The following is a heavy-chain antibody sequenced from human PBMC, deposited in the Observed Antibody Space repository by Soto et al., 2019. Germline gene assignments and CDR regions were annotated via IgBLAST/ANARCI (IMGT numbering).Heavy chain of an antibody. J-gene: IGHJ6*02. Sequence: ASVKVSCKASGYTFTTYYIHWVRQARGRGLEWMGWINPSSGGTNYAQRFQGWVTMTRDTSISTAYMALNRLKSDETAVYYCARDRRATAVIGNTETIDVWGHVTTVT. D-gene: IGHD2-21*02. CDR3: ARDRRATAVIGNTETIDV. CDR2: INPSSGGT. CDR1: GYTFTTYY. V-gene: IGHV1-2*04.